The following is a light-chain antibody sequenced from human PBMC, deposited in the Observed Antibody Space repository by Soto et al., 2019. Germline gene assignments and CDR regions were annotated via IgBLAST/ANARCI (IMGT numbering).Light chain of an antibody. CDR1: SFNIGAGYD. J-gene: IGLJ2*01. Sequence: QSVLTQPPSVSGAPGQTVTISCTGSSFNIGAGYDVHWYQQLPGTAPKLLIYGNNNRPSGVPDRFSGSKSGTSASLAITGLQAEDEADYYCQSYDSSLTGSWVFGGGTKVTVL. CDR2: GNN. CDR3: QSYDSSLTGSWV. V-gene: IGLV1-40*01.